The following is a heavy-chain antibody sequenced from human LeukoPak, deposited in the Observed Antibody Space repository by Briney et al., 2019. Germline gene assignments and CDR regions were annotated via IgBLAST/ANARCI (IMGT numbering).Heavy chain of an antibody. D-gene: IGHD3-22*01. CDR3: ARLWDSSGYYYFDY. J-gene: IGHJ4*02. V-gene: IGHV5-51*01. Sequence: GESLKISCQGSGYRFTNYWIGWVRQMPGKGLEWMGIIYPGDSDTRYSPSFQGQVTISADKSISTAYLQWSSLKASDTAMYYCARLWDSSGYYYFDYWGQGTLVTVSS. CDR1: GYRFTNYW. CDR2: IYPGDSDT.